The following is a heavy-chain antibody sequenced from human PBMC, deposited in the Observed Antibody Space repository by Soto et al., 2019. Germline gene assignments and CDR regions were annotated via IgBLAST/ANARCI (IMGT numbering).Heavy chain of an antibody. CDR3: ARGSRYYFDY. CDR2: INHSGST. V-gene: IGHV4-34*01. CDR1: GGSVRGYY. Sequence: PSDTLCLTCAVYGGSVRGYYWSGIRQPPGKGLEWIGEINHSGSTNYNPSLKSRVTISVDTSKNQFSLKLSSVTAADTAVYYCARGSRYYFDYWGQGTLVTVSS. J-gene: IGHJ4*02.